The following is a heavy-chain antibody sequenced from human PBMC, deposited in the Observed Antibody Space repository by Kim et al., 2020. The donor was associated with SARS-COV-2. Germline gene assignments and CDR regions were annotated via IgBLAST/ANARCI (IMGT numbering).Heavy chain of an antibody. D-gene: IGHD6-13*01. CDR3: ARARYSSSWAKAEYFQH. J-gene: IGHJ1*01. Sequence: FQGRVTITRDTSASTAYMELSSLRSEDTAVYYCARARYSSSWAKAEYFQHWGQGTLVTVSS. V-gene: IGHV1-3*01.